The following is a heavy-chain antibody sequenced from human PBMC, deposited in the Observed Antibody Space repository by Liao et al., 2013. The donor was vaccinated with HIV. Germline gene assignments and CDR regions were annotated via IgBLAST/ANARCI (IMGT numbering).Heavy chain of an antibody. Sequence: QVQLQESGPGLVKPSETVSLTCTVSGGSISTYYWSWIRQPAGKGLEWIGRIYSTGSTNQNPSLKSRVTMSVDTSKNQFSLKLSSVTAADTAVYYCARDSPLIVPGAIYDYYYMDVWGKGTTVSVFS. V-gene: IGHV4-4*07. J-gene: IGHJ6*03. CDR2: IYSTGST. D-gene: IGHD2-2*01. CDR1: GGSISTYY. CDR3: ARDSPLIVPGAIYDYYYMDV.